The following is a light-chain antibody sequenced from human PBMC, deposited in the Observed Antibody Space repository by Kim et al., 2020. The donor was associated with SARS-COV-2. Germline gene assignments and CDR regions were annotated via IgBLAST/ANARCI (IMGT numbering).Light chain of an antibody. J-gene: IGKJ4*01. V-gene: IGKV3-15*01. Sequence: ETLMTQSPGTLSVSPGERVTLSCRASQNVNSYLAWYQQKPGQAHRLLIYGASTRATDIPARFSGSGSGTEFTLTISSLQSEDFAIYYCHQHDNWPLTFGGGTRVEIK. CDR3: HQHDNWPLT. CDR2: GAS. CDR1: QNVNSY.